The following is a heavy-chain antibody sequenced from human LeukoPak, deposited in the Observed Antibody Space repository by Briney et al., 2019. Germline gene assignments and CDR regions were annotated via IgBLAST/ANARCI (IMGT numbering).Heavy chain of an antibody. D-gene: IGHD2-15*01. Sequence: ASVKVSCKASGYTFTTYAMNWVRQAPGQGLEWMGYINTAVGNPTYAQDLTGRFLFSVDTSVSTAYLQITNLTAEDTALYYCASRTYSYGLSPWGQGTLVTVS. CDR2: INTAVGNP. J-gene: IGHJ5*02. CDR3: ASRTYSYGLSP. V-gene: IGHV7-4-1*02. CDR1: GYTFTTYA.